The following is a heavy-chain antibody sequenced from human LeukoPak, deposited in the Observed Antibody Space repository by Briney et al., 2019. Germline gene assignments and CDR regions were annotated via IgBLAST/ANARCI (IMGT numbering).Heavy chain of an antibody. CDR2: IYSGGST. CDR1: GFTVSSNY. CDR3: ARDLGRTTFDY. Sequence: GGSLRLSCAASGFTVSSNYMSWVRQAPGKGLEWVPVIYSGGSTYYADSVKGRFTISRDNSKNTLYLQMNSLRAEDTAVYYCARDLGRTTFDYWGQGTLVTVSS. V-gene: IGHV3-66*01. J-gene: IGHJ4*02. D-gene: IGHD1-7*01.